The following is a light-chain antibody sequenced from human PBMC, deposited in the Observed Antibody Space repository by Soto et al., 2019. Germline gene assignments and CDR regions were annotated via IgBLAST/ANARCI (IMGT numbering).Light chain of an antibody. CDR1: SSDVGGYNY. J-gene: IGLJ1*01. CDR3: GSYTSRNTLV. V-gene: IGLV2-14*03. CDR2: EVT. Sequence: QSVLTQHASVSGSPGQSITISCTGTSSDVGGYNYVSWYQQHPGKAPKLLIYEVTYRPSGVSNRFSGSKSGNTASLTISGLQAEDEADYFCGSYTSRNTLVFGTGTKLTVL.